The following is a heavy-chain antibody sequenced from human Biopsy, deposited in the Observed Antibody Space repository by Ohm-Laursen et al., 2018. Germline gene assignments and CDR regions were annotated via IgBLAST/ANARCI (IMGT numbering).Heavy chain of an antibody. CDR1: GGSFNGYF. V-gene: IGHV4-34*01. J-gene: IGHJ6*02. Sequence: GTLSLTCVVYGGSFNGYFWSWIRQPPGKGLEWIGDITQGGSTNYSPSLKSRVTISVDTAKKQFSLSLRSVTAADTAVYYCARVPPPGIGAAYQGRFLYGMDVWGQGTTVSVSS. CDR2: ITQGGST. CDR3: ARVPPPGIGAAYQGRFLYGMDV. D-gene: IGHD6-13*01.